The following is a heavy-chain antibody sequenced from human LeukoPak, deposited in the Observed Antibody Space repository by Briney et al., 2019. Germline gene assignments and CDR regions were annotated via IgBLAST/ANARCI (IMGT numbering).Heavy chain of an antibody. CDR2: IYYSGST. CDR1: GGSISSNSYY. D-gene: IGHD5-12*01. J-gene: IGHJ3*02. CDR3: ASSRWLRFSAFDI. V-gene: IGHV4-61*05. Sequence: PSETLSLTCAVSGGSISSNSYYWGWIRQPPGKGLEWIGYIYYSGSTNYNPSLKSRVTISVDTSKNQFSLKLSFVTAADTAVYYCASSRWLRFSAFDIWGQGTMVTVSS.